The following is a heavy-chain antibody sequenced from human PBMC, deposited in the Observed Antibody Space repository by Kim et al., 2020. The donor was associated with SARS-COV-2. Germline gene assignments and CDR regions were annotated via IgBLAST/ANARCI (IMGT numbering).Heavy chain of an antibody. CDR2: INAGNGNT. CDR1: GYTFTSYA. V-gene: IGHV1-3*01. J-gene: IGHJ6*02. D-gene: IGHD3-10*01. Sequence: ASVKVSCKASGYTFTSYAMHWVRQAPGQRLEWMGWINAGNGNTKYSQKFQGRVTITRDTSASTAYMELSSLRSEDTAVYYCARGWYVWFRHYYYYYGMDVWGQGTTVTVSS. CDR3: ARGWYVWFRHYYYYYGMDV.